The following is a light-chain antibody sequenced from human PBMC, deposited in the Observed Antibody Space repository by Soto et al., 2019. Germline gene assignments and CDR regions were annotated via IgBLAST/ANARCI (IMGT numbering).Light chain of an antibody. J-gene: IGKJ2*01. V-gene: IGKV3-20*01. Sequence: EIVLTQSPCTLSLSPGERATLSCRASQSVSSSYLAWYQQKPGQAPRLLIYGASSRATGIPERFSGSGSGTDFTLTISRLEPEDFAVYYYQQYCSSPRTFGQGTKLEIK. CDR3: QQYCSSPRT. CDR1: QSVSSSY. CDR2: GAS.